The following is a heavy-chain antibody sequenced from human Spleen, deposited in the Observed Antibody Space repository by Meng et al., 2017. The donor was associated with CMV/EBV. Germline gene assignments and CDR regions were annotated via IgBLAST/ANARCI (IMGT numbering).Heavy chain of an antibody. V-gene: IGHV1-2*02. CDR2: INPNSGGT. CDR3: AREARAAGTDEYFDY. CDR1: GGTFSSYT. D-gene: IGHD6-13*01. J-gene: IGHJ4*02. Sequence: ASVKVSCKASGGTFSSYTISWVRQAPGQGLEWMGWINPNSGGTNYAQKFQGRVTMTRDTSISTTYIELSRLRSDDTAVYYCAREARAAGTDEYFDYWGQGTLVTVSS.